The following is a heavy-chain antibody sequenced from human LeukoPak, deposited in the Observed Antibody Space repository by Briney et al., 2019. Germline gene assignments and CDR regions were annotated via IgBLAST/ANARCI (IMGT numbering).Heavy chain of an antibody. CDR2: IYYSGST. V-gene: IGHV4-59*01. D-gene: IGHD1-14*01. CDR1: GGSISSYY. Sequence: SETLSLTCTVSGGSISSYYWSWIRQPPGKGLEWIGYIYYSGSTNHNPSLKSRVTISVDTSKNQFSLKLSSVTAADTAVYYCARGTHLYKYYMDVWGKGTTVTVSS. CDR3: ARGTHLYKYYMDV. J-gene: IGHJ6*03.